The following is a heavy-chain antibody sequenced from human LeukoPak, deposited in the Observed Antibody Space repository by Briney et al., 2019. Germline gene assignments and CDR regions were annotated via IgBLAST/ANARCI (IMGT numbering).Heavy chain of an antibody. V-gene: IGHV3-21*01. Sequence: PGGSLRLSCAASGFTFSSYSMNWVRQAPGKGLERVSSISSSSSYIYYADSVKGRFTISRDNAKNSLYLQMNSLRAEDTAVYYCARDMREYDFWSGYGYYGMDVWGQGTTVTVSS. CDR2: ISSSSSYI. CDR1: GFTFSSYS. J-gene: IGHJ6*02. CDR3: ARDMREYDFWSGYGYYGMDV. D-gene: IGHD3-3*01.